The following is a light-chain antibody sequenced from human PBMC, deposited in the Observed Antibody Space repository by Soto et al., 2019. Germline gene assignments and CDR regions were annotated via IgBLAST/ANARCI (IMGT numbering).Light chain of an antibody. CDR3: QQYETYFRYT. CDR1: QTINSK. CDR2: DGY. J-gene: IGKJ2*01. V-gene: IGKV1-5*01. Sequence: DIQMTQSPSTLSASVGDRVTITCRASQTINSKLAWSQKKPGQAPKLLIFDGYNLESGVPSRFSGSGSGTEFTLSIGSLQPDDFATYYCQQYETYFRYTFGQGTKLDIK.